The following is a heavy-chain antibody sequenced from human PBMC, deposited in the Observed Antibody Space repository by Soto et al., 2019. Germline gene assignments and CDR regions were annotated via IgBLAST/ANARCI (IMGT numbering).Heavy chain of an antibody. CDR2: IYISGNT. Sequence: SETLSLTCSVSAGSISGYSWSWIRQPAGKGLEWIGSIYISGNTDYNPSLKSRVTMSEDTSKNQFSLKLSSVTAADTAVYYCARPIVVAPVYYAIDVWGQGTTVTVSS. J-gene: IGHJ6*02. D-gene: IGHD3-22*01. CDR1: AGSISGYS. CDR3: ARPIVVAPVYYAIDV. V-gene: IGHV4-4*07.